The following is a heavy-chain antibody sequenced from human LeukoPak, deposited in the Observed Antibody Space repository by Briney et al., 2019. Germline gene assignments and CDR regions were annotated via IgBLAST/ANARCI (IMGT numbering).Heavy chain of an antibody. CDR2: ISGSGSNK. D-gene: IGHD6-19*01. CDR1: GFPFSDYF. V-gene: IGHV3-11*04. CDR3: ATSQSSVAGIVAD. Sequence: GGSLRLSCAVSGFPFSDYFMTWIRQAPGKGLEWVSYISGSGSNKYYADSVRGRFTISRDSAKNSLYLQLNSLRVEDTAVYYCATSQSSVAGIVADWGQGTLVTVSS. J-gene: IGHJ4*02.